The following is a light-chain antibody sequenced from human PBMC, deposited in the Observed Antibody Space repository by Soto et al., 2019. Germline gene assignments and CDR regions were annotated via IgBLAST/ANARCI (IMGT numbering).Light chain of an antibody. CDR3: QQYNHWYT. J-gene: IGKJ2*01. V-gene: IGKV1-5*03. CDR1: QSINSW. CDR2: KAS. Sequence: DIQMTQSPSTLSASVGDRVTITCRASQSINSWLAWYQQKPGKAPKLLMYKASTLESGAPSRFSGSGSGTEFTLTISSLQPDDFATYSCQQYNHWYTFGQGTKVEIK.